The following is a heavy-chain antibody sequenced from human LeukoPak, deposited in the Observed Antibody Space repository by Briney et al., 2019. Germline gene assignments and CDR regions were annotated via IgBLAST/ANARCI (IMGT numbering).Heavy chain of an antibody. V-gene: IGHV1-24*01. CDR2: FDPEDGET. CDR3: AIEITIFGVVIQHYFDY. D-gene: IGHD3-3*01. J-gene: IGHJ4*02. CDR1: GYTLTELS. Sequence: ASVTVSCKVSGYTLTELSMHWVRQAPGKGLEWMGGFDPEDGETIYAQKFQGRVTMTEDTSTDTAYMELSSLRSEDTAVYYCAIEITIFGVVIQHYFDYWGQGTLVTVSS.